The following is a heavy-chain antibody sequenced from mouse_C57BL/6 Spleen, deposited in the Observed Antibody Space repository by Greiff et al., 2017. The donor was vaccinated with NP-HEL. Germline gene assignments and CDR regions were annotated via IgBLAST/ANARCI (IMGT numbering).Heavy chain of an antibody. J-gene: IGHJ2*01. D-gene: IGHD1-1*01. Sequence: QVQLQQPGAELVMPGASVKLSCKASGYTFTSYWMHWVKQRPGQGLEWIGEIDPSDSYTNYNQKFKGKSTLTVDKSSSTAHMQLSSLTSEDSAVYYCARAINYYGSSYRDWGQGTTLTVSS. V-gene: IGHV1-69*01. CDR2: IDPSDSYT. CDR1: GYTFTSYW. CDR3: ARAINYYGSSYRD.